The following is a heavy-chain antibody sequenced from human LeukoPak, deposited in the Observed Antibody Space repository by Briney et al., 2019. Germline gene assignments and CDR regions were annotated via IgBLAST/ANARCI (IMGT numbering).Heavy chain of an antibody. D-gene: IGHD5-24*01. Sequence: PSETLSLTCTVSGGSISSYYWSWIRQPPGKGLEWIGYIYYSGSTNYNPYLKSRVTISVDTSKNQFSLKLSSVTAADTAVYYCAGIRDGYNYDYWGQGTLVTVSS. V-gene: IGHV4-59*01. CDR1: GGSISSYY. CDR2: IYYSGST. CDR3: AGIRDGYNYDY. J-gene: IGHJ4*02.